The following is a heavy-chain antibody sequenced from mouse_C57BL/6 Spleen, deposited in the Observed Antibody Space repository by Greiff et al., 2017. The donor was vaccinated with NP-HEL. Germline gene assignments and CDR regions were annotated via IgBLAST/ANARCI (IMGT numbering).Heavy chain of an antibody. CDR3: AYYGNYVDGFAY. V-gene: IGHV1-82*01. D-gene: IGHD2-1*01. CDR2: IYPGDGDT. CDR1: GYAFSSSW. Sequence: QVQLQQSGPELVKPGASVKISCKASGYAFSSSWMNWVKQRPGKGLEWIGRIYPGDGDTNYNGKFKGKATLTADKSSSTAYMQLSSLTSEDSAVYFCAYYGNYVDGFAYWGQGTLVTVSA. J-gene: IGHJ3*01.